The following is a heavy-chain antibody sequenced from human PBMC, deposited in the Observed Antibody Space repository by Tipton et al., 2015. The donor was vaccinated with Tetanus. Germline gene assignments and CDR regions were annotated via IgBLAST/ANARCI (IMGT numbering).Heavy chain of an antibody. V-gene: IGHV4-39*01. D-gene: IGHD3-3*01. CDR2: IYESGDT. CDR1: GASIRGGTFY. Sequence: GLVKPSETLSPTCTVSGASIRGGTFYWGWIRQPPGKGLEWIGSIYESGDTYYIPSLKSRVTISVDTSTNQFSLTLNSMAAADTGVYYCARHQSGYFTPFDYWGQGKLVTVSS. CDR3: ARHQSGYFTPFDY. J-gene: IGHJ4*02.